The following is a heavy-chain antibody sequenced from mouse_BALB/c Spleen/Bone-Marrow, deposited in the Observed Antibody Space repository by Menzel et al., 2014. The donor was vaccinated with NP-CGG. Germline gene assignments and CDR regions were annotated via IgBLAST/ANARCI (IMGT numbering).Heavy chain of an antibody. D-gene: IGHD1-2*01. CDR1: GYSISSYW. Sequence: QVQLQQSGPQLVRPGASVKISCKASGYSISSYWMHWVKQRPGQGLEWIGMIDPSDSETRLNQKFKDKATLTVGKSSSTAYMQLNSPTSEDSAVYYCAPHYYGYAWFAYWGQGTLVTVSA. J-gene: IGHJ3*01. CDR2: IDPSDSET. CDR3: APHYYGYAWFAY. V-gene: IGHV1-74*01.